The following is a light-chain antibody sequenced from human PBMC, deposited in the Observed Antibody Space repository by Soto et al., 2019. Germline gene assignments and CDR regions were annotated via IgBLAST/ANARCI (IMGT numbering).Light chain of an antibody. Sequence: IVMTQSPDSLAVSLGERATINCKSSQSVLYSSNNKSYLAWYQQKLGQPPNLLIYWASTRESGVPDRFSGSGSWTDFTLTISSLQAEDVAFYYCQQYYSTPFTFGPGTKVEIK. CDR2: WAS. CDR1: QSVLYSSNNKSY. J-gene: IGKJ3*01. V-gene: IGKV4-1*01. CDR3: QQYYSTPFT.